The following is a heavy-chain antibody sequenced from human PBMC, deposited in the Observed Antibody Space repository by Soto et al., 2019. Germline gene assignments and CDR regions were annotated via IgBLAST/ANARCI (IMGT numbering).Heavy chain of an antibody. V-gene: IGHV4-4*02. CDR1: GGSISSSNC. Sequence: SETLSLTCAVSGGSISSSNCLILFRHPRGKGLEWIGEIYHSGSTNYNPSLKSRVTMSVDKSKNQFSLKLSSVTAADTAVYYCARDSDDGVPAAIGFFYWGQGTLVTVSS. D-gene: IGHD2-2*02. J-gene: IGHJ4*02. CDR2: IYHSGST. CDR3: ARDSDDGVPAAIGFFY.